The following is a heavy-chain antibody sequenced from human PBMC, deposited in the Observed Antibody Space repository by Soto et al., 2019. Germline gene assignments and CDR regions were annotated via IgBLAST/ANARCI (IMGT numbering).Heavy chain of an antibody. CDR2: VYYNENT. Sequence: SETLSLTCSVSGGSISSFTYYWGWIRQPPGKGLEWIGTVYYNENTYYNPSLKSRVTITVDTAKNQFSLNLRSVTAADTAVYFCARADYEILTGSYAMDVWGQGTTVTVSS. D-gene: IGHD3-9*01. CDR3: ARADYEILTGSYAMDV. CDR1: GGSISSFTYY. J-gene: IGHJ6*02. V-gene: IGHV4-39*07.